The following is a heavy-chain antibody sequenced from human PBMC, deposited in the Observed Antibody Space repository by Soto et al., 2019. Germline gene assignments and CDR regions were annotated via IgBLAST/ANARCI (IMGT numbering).Heavy chain of an antibody. CDR2: INQDGSEK. CDR1: GFTFSTSW. Sequence: GESLRLSCAASGFTFSTSWMDWVRQTPGKGLEWVANINQDGSEKNYVDSVKGRFTISRDNAKNSLFLQMTSLTAEDSGLYYCARDQDSSGWYGAYYYGMDVWGQGTTVTVSS. J-gene: IGHJ6*02. V-gene: IGHV3-7*01. D-gene: IGHD6-19*01. CDR3: ARDQDSSGWYGAYYYGMDV.